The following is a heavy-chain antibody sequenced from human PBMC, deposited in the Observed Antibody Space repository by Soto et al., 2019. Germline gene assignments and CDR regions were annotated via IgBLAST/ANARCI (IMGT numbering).Heavy chain of an antibody. J-gene: IGHJ4*02. Sequence: EPLSLLCHVSVGAFRGNYESCMRQPPGNGREWSGEIKHIGSTNYNPSLKRRVTISVDTSKIQSALKLSSVPAADTAVYYCSRAAPRYSSGGSCYSGRDCCGQGTRGAAAS. V-gene: IGHV4-34*01. CDR3: SRAAPRYSSGGSCYSGRDC. D-gene: IGHD2-15*01. CDR1: VGAFRGNY. CDR2: IKHIGST.